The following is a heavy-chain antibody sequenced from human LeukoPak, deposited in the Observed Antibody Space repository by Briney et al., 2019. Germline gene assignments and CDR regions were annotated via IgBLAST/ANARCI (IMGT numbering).Heavy chain of an antibody. V-gene: IGHV4-4*07. D-gene: IGHD6-19*01. Sequence: SETLSLTCTVSGGSISSYYWSWIRQPAGKGLEWIGRIYTSGSTNYNPSLKSRVTMSVDTSKNQFSLKLSSVTAADTAVYYCARDFRYSSGWYLDYMDVWGKGTTVTVSS. CDR2: IYTSGST. CDR1: GGSISSYY. CDR3: ARDFRYSSGWYLDYMDV. J-gene: IGHJ6*03.